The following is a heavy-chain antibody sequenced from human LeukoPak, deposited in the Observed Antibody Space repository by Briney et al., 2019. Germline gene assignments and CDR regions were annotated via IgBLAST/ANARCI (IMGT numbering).Heavy chain of an antibody. J-gene: IGHJ4*02. Sequence: GGSLRLSCAASGFTFSSYEMNWVRQAPGKGLEWVSYISSSGSTIYYADSVKGRFTISRDNAKNTLYLQMNSLRAEDTAVYYCAKDQYSSSWYGLDGYYFDYWGQGTLVTVSS. CDR3: AKDQYSSSWYGLDGYYFDY. V-gene: IGHV3-48*03. CDR1: GFTFSSYE. CDR2: ISSSGSTI. D-gene: IGHD6-13*01.